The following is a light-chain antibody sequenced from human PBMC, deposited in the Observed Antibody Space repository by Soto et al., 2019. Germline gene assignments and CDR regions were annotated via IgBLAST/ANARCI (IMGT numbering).Light chain of an antibody. CDR2: DTS. CDR3: QEYIQWPPGM. V-gene: IGKV3-15*01. CDR1: HIFLYSSSR. J-gene: IGKJ1*01. Sequence: IVMTQSPDSLAVSLGERATINCKSSHIFLYSSSRLAWYQRRPGQVPRLLIYDTSTRAPGISARFSGSGSGTEFTLTISSLQSEDFAVYYCQEYIQWPPGMFGPGTKVDIK.